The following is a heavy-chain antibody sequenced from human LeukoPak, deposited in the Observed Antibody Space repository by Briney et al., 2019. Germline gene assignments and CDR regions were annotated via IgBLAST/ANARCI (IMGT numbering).Heavy chain of an antibody. Sequence: PSETLSLTCTASGGSISSYYWSWIRQPPGKGLEWIGYIYYSGSTNYNPSLKSRVTISVDTSKNQFSLKLGSVTAADTAVYYCARVAAGIGFFQHWGQGTLVTVSS. D-gene: IGHD6-13*01. J-gene: IGHJ1*01. V-gene: IGHV4-59*01. CDR2: IYYSGST. CDR3: ARVAAGIGFFQH. CDR1: GGSISSYY.